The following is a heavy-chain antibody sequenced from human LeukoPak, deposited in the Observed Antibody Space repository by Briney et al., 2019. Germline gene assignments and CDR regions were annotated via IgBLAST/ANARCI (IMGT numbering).Heavy chain of an antibody. D-gene: IGHD3-22*01. CDR1: GFTFSSYS. V-gene: IGHV3-21*01. CDR3: ARDMPYYYDTRDNAFDI. Sequence: PGGSLRLSCAASGFTFSSYSMNWVRQAPGKGLEWGSSITSSSSYIYYADSVKGRFTISRDNAKNSLYLEMNSLRAEDTAVYYCARDMPYYYDTRDNAFDIWGQGTMVTVSS. J-gene: IGHJ3*02. CDR2: ITSSSSYI.